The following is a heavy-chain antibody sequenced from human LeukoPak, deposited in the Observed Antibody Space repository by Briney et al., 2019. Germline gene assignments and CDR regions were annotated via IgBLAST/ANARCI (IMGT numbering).Heavy chain of an antibody. D-gene: IGHD3/OR15-3a*01. V-gene: IGHV4-34*01. CDR1: GGSFSGDF. CDR2: INHSGST. J-gene: IGHJ4*02. Sequence: ASETLSLTCAVYGGSFSGDFWSWIRQSPGKGLEWIGEINHSGSTNYNPSLKSRVTISVDTSKNQFSLKLSSVTAADTAVYYCARHGFSLARKYFDYWGQGTLVTVSS. CDR3: ARHGFSLARKYFDY.